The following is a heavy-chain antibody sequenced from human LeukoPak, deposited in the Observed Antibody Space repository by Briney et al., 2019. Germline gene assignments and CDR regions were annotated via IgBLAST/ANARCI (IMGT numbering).Heavy chain of an antibody. CDR1: GGSISSYY. V-gene: IGHV4-59*08. D-gene: IGHD3-10*01. CDR2: IYYSGST. J-gene: IGHJ6*02. CDR3: ARLPYYYGSGTYYYGMDV. Sequence: SETLSLTCTVSGGSISSYYWSWIRQPPGKGLEWIGYIYYSGSTNYNPSLKSRVTISVDTSKNQFSLKLSSVTAADTAVYYCARLPYYYGSGTYYYGMDVWGQGTTVTVSS.